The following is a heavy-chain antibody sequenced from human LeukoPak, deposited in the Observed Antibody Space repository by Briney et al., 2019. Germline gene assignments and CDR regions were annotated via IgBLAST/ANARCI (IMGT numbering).Heavy chain of an antibody. V-gene: IGHV1-2*02. CDR1: GYTFTGYY. Sequence: ASVKVSCKASGYTFTGYYMHWVRQAPGQGLEWMGWINPNSGGTNYAHTFQGRVTNTRGTPSNTASMELNRLTSHDTAVYLFARGGGEYDFLEILNWGQGILVTVSS. CDR3: ARGGGEYDFLEILN. D-gene: IGHD3-3*01. J-gene: IGHJ4*02. CDR2: INPNSGGT.